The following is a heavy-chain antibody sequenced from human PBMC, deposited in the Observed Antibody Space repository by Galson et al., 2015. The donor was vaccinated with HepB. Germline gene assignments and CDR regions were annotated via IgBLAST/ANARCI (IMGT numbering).Heavy chain of an antibody. CDR3: ARDDLIVGANPDY. CDR1: GYTFETYG. V-gene: IGHV1-18*01. Sequence: SVKVSCKAVGYTFETYGISWVRQVPGQGLEWMGWIRVSNGNTTYAQKFQDRVTMTADRGTRTAYMEVTSPRSEDTAVYYCARDDLIVGANPDYWGQGTLVIVSS. D-gene: IGHD1-26*01. CDR2: IRVSNGNT. J-gene: IGHJ4*02.